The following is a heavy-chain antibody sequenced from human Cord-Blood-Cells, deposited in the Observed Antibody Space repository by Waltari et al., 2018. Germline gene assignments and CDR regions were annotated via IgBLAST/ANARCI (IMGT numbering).Heavy chain of an antibody. CDR3: ARVAFVDY. Sequence: QVQLVESGGGGVKPGRSLRLSCAASGFTSSCYAVHWVRQAPGKGLEWGAVISYYGSNKYYADSVKGRFTISRDNSKNTLYLQMNSLRAEDTAVYYCARVAFVDYWGQGTLVTVSS. D-gene: IGHD3-16*01. CDR2: ISYYGSNK. J-gene: IGHJ4*02. V-gene: IGHV3-30-3*01. CDR1: GFTSSCYA.